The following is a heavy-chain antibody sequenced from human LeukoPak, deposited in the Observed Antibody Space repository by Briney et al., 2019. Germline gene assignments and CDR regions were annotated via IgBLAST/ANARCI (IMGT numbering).Heavy chain of an antibody. Sequence: GESLKISCKGSGYSFNSYWIAWVRPMPGKGLEWMGIVNPADSDTRYSPSFQGQVTISVDKSINTAYLQWSSLQASDTAMYYCATVPRIPAVGNTEYFQYWGQGTLVTVSS. CDR2: VNPADSDT. CDR1: GYSFNSYW. CDR3: ATVPRIPAVGNTEYFQY. J-gene: IGHJ1*01. V-gene: IGHV5-51*01. D-gene: IGHD6-13*01.